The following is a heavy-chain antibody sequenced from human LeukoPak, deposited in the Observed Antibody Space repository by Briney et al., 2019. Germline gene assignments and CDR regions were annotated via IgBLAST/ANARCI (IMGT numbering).Heavy chain of an antibody. J-gene: IGHJ4*02. V-gene: IGHV4-59*12. CDR1: GVSIFSSY. CDR3: ATGRSIRYFDY. D-gene: IGHD3-9*01. CDR2: VHYSGST. Sequence: SETLSLTCTVSGVSIFSSYWNWVRQPPGKGLEWIGYVHYSGSTNYNPSLKSRVTISVDTSKSQFSLKLSSATAADTAVYYCATGRSIRYFDYWGQGTLFTVSS.